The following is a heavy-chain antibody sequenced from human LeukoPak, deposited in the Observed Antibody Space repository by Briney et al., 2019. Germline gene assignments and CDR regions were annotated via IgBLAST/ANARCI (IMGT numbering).Heavy chain of an antibody. Sequence: MPSETLSLTCTVSGCSISSGDYYWSWIRQPPGNGLEWIGYIYYSGSTYYNPSLKSRVAISVDTSKNQFSLKLSSVTATDTAVYYCASRTRASHNFDYWGQGTLVTVSS. CDR2: IYYSGST. CDR3: ASRTRASHNFDY. J-gene: IGHJ4*02. D-gene: IGHD1-26*01. V-gene: IGHV4-30-4*01. CDR1: GCSISSGDYY.